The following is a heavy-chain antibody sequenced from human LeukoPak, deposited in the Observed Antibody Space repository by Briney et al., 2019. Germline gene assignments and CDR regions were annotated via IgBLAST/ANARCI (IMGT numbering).Heavy chain of an antibody. V-gene: IGHV4-59*01. CDR1: GGSIISYY. Sequence: PSETLSLTCTVSGGSIISYYWSWIRQPPGKGLEWIGYIYSSGSTNYNSSLKSRVTISVDTSKNQFSLKLSSVTAADTAVYYCARSGGYSSPQNYWGQGTLVTVSS. CDR3: ARSGGYSSPQNY. CDR2: IYSSGST. J-gene: IGHJ4*02. D-gene: IGHD6-19*01.